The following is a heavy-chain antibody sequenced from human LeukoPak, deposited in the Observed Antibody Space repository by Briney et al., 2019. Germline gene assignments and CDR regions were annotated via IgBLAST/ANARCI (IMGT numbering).Heavy chain of an antibody. CDR3: ASQYSSPYLFDY. CDR1: GGSFSGYY. D-gene: IGHD6-6*01. V-gene: IGHV4-59*01. J-gene: IGHJ4*02. CDR2: IYYSGST. Sequence: SETLSLTCAVYGGSFSGYYWSWIRQPPGKGLEWIGYIYYSGSTNYNPSLKSRVTISVDTSKNQFSLKLSSVTAADTAVYYCASQYSSPYLFDYWGQGTLVTVSS.